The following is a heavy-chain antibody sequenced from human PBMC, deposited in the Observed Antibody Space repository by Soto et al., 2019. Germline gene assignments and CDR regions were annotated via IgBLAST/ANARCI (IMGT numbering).Heavy chain of an antibody. Sequence: GASVKVSCKASGYTFTSYYMHWVRQAPGQGLEWMGIINPSGGSTSYAQKFQGRVTMTRDTSTSTVYMELSSLRSEDTAVYYCARVPPQRYYDSSGSPPDCWGQGNLVTVYS. CDR1: GYTFTSYY. V-gene: IGHV1-46*01. CDR2: INPSGGST. J-gene: IGHJ4*02. CDR3: ARVPPQRYYDSSGSPPDC. D-gene: IGHD3-22*01.